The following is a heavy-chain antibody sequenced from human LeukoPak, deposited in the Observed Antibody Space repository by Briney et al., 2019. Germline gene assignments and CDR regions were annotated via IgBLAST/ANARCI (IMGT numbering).Heavy chain of an antibody. CDR3: TTSPVGATKLGY. CDR1: GFTSSNAW. CDR2: IKSKTDGGTT. D-gene: IGHD1-26*01. Sequence: PGGSLRLSCAASGFTSSNAWMSWVRQAPGKGLEWVGRIKSKTDGGTTDYAAPVKGRFTISRDDSKNTLYLQMNSLKTEDTAVYYCTTSPVGATKLGYWGQGTLVTVSS. J-gene: IGHJ4*02. V-gene: IGHV3-15*01.